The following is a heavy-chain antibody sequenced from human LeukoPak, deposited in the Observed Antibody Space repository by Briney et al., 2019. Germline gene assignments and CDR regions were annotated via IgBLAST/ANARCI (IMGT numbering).Heavy chain of an antibody. Sequence: SETLSLTCGVSGGSIDSTNYWSWIRQPPGKGLEWIGYISYSGSTNFNPSLKSRVTISVDTSKNQFSLKLSSVTAADTAVYYCAREGTAGTNLNWFDPWGQGTLVTVSS. CDR1: GGSIDSTNY. CDR3: AREGTAGTNLNWFDP. V-gene: IGHV4-59*01. CDR2: ISYSGST. D-gene: IGHD1-1*01. J-gene: IGHJ5*02.